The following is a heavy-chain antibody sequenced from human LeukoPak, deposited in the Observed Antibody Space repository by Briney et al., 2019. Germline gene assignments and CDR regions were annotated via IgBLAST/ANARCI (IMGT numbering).Heavy chain of an antibody. CDR1: GYTFTSYG. J-gene: IGHJ3*02. D-gene: IGHD3-10*01. V-gene: IGHV1-18*04. CDR2: ISANNGYT. Sequence: ASVKVSCKASGYTFTSYGISWVRQAPGQGLEWMGWISANNGYTNYAQKLQGRVTMTTDTSTTTAYMELTSLTSDDTAVYYCARDEHYYGSRTYYRRASTFDIWGQGTMVTVSS. CDR3: ARDEHYYGSRTYYRRASTFDI.